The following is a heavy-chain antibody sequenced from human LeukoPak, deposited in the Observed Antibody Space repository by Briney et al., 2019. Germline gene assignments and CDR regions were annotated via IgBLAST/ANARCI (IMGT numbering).Heavy chain of an antibody. CDR3: ARDTTYYYDSSGAYGMDV. V-gene: IGHV4-30-4*01. J-gene: IGHJ6*02. CDR1: GGSISSGDYY. Sequence: SETLSLTCTVSGGSISSGDYYWSWIRQPPGKGLEWIGYIYYSGSTYYNPSLKSRVTISVDTSKNQFSLKLSSVTAADTAVYYCARDTTYYYDSSGAYGMDVWGQGTTVTVSS. CDR2: IYYSGST. D-gene: IGHD3-22*01.